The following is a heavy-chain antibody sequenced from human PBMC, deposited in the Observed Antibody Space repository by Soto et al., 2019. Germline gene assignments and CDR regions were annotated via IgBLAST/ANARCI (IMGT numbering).Heavy chain of an antibody. J-gene: IGHJ4*02. V-gene: IGHV3-30*04. CDR2: TSYDENYK. D-gene: IGHD6-6*01. Sequence: QVQLVESGGGVVQPGRSLRLSCAASGFTFSGYAMHWVRQAPGKGLEWVAATSYDENYKYYADSVKGRFTISRDNSKNTLCLQMNSLRTEDTAVYYCARQGGSSGIWYFDYWGQGSLVTVSS. CDR1: GFTFSGYA. CDR3: ARQGGSSGIWYFDY.